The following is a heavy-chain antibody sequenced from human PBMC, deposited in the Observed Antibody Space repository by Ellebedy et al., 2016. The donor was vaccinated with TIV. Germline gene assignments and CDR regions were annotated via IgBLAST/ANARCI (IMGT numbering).Heavy chain of an antibody. CDR3: ARDGAYGDYSPGYYGMDV. J-gene: IGHJ6*02. CDR1: GFSFRSYW. CDR2: INQDGSQK. V-gene: IGHV3-7*03. Sequence: GGSLRLSCGASGFSFRSYWMTWVRQAPGKGLEWVANINQDGSQKYYVDSVKGRFTISRDNGKNSLYLQMNSLRTEDTALYYCARDGAYGDYSPGYYGMDVWGQGTTVTVSS. D-gene: IGHD4-17*01.